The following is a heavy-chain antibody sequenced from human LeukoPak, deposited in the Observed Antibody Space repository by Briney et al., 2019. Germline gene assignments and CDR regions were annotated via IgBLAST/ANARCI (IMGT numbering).Heavy chain of an antibody. D-gene: IGHD6-6*01. CDR1: GGSISSSSYY. CDR3: ARATRGSYSSSSINWFDP. J-gene: IGHJ5*02. Sequence: SETLSLTCTVSGGSISSSSYYWGWIRQPPGKGLEWIGSIYYSGSTYYNPSLKSRVTISVDTSKNQFSLKLSSVTAADTAVYYCARATRGSYSSSSINWFDPWGQGTLVTVSS. V-gene: IGHV4-39*07. CDR2: IYYSGST.